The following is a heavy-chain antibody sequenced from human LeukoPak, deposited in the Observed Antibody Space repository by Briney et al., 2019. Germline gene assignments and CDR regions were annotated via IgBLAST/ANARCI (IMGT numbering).Heavy chain of an antibody. Sequence: PSETLSLTCAVYGGSFSGYYWSWLRQPPGKGLEWIGEINHSGSTNYNPSLKSRVTISVDTSKNQFSLKLSSVTAADTAVYYCARVLGYCSGGSCYFDYWGQGTLVTVSS. V-gene: IGHV4-34*01. CDR1: GGSFSGYY. J-gene: IGHJ4*02. D-gene: IGHD2-15*01. CDR2: INHSGST. CDR3: ARVLGYCSGGSCYFDY.